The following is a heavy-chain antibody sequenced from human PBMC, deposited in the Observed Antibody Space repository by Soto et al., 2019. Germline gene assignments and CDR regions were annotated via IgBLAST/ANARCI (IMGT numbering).Heavy chain of an antibody. J-gene: IGHJ6*03. V-gene: IGHV4-59*01. CDR3: AREGVKYDFWSGYQTRVMDV. CDR1: GGSISSYY. D-gene: IGHD3-3*01. CDR2: IYYSGST. Sequence: PSETLSLTCTVSGGSISSYYWSWIRQPPGKGLEWIGYIYYSGSTNYNPSLKSRVTISVDTSKNQFSLKLSSVTAADTAVYYCAREGVKYDFWSGYQTRVMDVWSKGTTVTVSS.